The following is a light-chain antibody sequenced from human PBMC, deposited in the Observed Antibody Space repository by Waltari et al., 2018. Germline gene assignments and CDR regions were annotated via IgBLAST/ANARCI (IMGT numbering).Light chain of an antibody. CDR3: SSYVGRNNVI. J-gene: IGLJ2*01. V-gene: IGLV2-8*01. Sequence: QSALTQPPSAAGSPGQSVTISCTGTRGDVGGYNYVSWYQQHPGKAPKLVIFEVTTRPSGVPDRFSGSKSGNTASLTVSGLQADDEAYYYCSSYVGRNNVIFGGGTKLTVL. CDR1: RGDVGGYNY. CDR2: EVT.